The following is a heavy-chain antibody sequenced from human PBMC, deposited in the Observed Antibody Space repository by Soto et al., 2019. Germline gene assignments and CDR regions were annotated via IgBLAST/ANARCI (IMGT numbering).Heavy chain of an antibody. J-gene: IGHJ4*02. CDR2: IIPILGTA. V-gene: IGHV1-69*13. CDR1: GGTFSSYA. CDR3: AILQPIFGVVVAPFDY. Sequence: SVKVSCKASGGTFSSYAISWVRQAPGQGLEWMGGIIPILGTANYAQKFQGRVTITADESTSTAYMELSSLRSEDTAVYYCAILQPIFGVVVAPFDYWGQGTLVTVSS. D-gene: IGHD3-3*02.